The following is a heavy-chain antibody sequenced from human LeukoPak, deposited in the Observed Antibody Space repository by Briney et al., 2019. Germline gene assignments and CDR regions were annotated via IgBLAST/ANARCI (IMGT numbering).Heavy chain of an antibody. D-gene: IGHD3-9*01. Sequence: PSETLSLTCTVSGGSISSYYWSWIRQPPGKGLECIGYIYYSGSTNYNPSLKSRVTISVDTSKNQFSLKLSSVTAADTAVYYCARDRNYDILTGYEGGWFDPWGQGTLVTVSS. V-gene: IGHV4-59*01. CDR2: IYYSGST. J-gene: IGHJ5*02. CDR1: GGSISSYY. CDR3: ARDRNYDILTGYEGGWFDP.